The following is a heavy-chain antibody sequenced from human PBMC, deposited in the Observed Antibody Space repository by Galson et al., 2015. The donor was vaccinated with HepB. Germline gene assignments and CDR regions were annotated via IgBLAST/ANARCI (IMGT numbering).Heavy chain of an antibody. CDR2: IGAGGDDP. CDR1: GFTFSSYG. V-gene: IGHV3-23*01. CDR3: AKVTGFDI. J-gene: IGHJ3*02. D-gene: IGHD1-14*01. Sequence: SLRLSCAASGFTFSSYGMSWVRQAPGKGLEWVSSIGAGGDDPSYADSVKGRFTISRDNSKNTLYLQMNSLRAEDTAVYYCAKVTGFDIWGQGTMVTVSS.